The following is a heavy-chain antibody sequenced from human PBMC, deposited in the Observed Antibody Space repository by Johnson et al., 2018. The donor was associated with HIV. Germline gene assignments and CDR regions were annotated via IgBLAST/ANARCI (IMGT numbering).Heavy chain of an antibody. V-gene: IGHV3-74*01. Sequence: VQLVESGGGLIQPGGSLRLSCAASGFTFSRYWMHWVRQAPVKGLVWVSRINSDGSSTNYADSVKGRFTISRDNAKNTLYLQMNSLRAEDTAVFYCARDAKVGYGDAFDIWGHGTMVTVSS. CDR1: GFTFSRYW. CDR2: INSDGSST. D-gene: IGHD5-12*01. J-gene: IGHJ3*02. CDR3: ARDAKVGYGDAFDI.